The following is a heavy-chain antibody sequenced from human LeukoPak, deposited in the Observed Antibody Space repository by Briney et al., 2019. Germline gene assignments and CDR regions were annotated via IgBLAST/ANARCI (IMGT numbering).Heavy chain of an antibody. D-gene: IGHD3-9*01. V-gene: IGHV1-69*13. CDR3: SSYILTGYYAAFHP. J-gene: IGHJ5*02. CDR2: IIPIFGTA. Sequence: ASVRVSSKASGGTFITYAISWVRQAPGQGLGWMGGIIPIFGTANYAQKFQGRVTITADESTSTAYMELSSLRSEDTAVYYFSSYILTGYYAAFHPWGQGTLVTVSS. CDR1: GGTFITYA.